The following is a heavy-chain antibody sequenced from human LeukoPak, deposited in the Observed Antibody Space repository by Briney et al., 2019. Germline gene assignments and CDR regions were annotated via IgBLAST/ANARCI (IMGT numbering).Heavy chain of an antibody. CDR2: IYTSGST. Sequence: SETLSLTCTVSGGSISSYYWSWIRQPAGKGLEWIGRIYTSGSTNYNPSLKSRVTMSVDTSKNQFSLKLSSVTAADTAVYYCAAGYCSGGSCRDFDYWGQGTLVTVSS. V-gene: IGHV4-4*07. D-gene: IGHD2-15*01. J-gene: IGHJ4*02. CDR1: GGSISSYY. CDR3: AAGYCSGGSCRDFDY.